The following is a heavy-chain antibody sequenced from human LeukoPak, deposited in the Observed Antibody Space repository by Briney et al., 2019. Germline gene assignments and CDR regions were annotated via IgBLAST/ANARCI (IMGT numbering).Heavy chain of an antibody. CDR3: ARQTRLELHPRGDY. V-gene: IGHV4-39*01. CDR1: GGSISSSSYY. D-gene: IGHD1-7*01. J-gene: IGHJ4*02. Sequence: PSETLSLTCTVSGGSISSSSYYWGWIRQPPGKGLEWIGSIYYSGSTYYNPSLKSRVTISVDTSKNQFSLKLSSVTAADTAVYHCARQTRLELHPRGDYWGQGTLVTVSS. CDR2: IYYSGST.